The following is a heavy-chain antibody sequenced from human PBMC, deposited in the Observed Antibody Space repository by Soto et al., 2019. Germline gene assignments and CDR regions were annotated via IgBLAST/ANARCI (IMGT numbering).Heavy chain of an antibody. CDR3: ATETGELRGHYYYGMDV. CDR1: GYTLTELS. D-gene: IGHD7-27*01. CDR2: FDPEDGET. Sequence: ASVKVSCKVSGYTLTELSMHWVRQAPGKGLEWMGGFDPEDGETTYAQKFQGRVTMTEDTSTDTAYMELSSLRSEDTAVYYCATETGELRGHYYYGMDVWGQGTTVTVSS. J-gene: IGHJ6*02. V-gene: IGHV1-24*01.